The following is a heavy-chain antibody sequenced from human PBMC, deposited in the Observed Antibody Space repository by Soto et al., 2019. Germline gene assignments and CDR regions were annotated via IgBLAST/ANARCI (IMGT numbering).Heavy chain of an antibody. CDR1: GYTFTSYG. CDR2: ISAYNGNT. V-gene: IGHV1-18*01. Sequence: ASVTVSCKASGYTFTSYGISWVRQAPGQGREWMGWISAYNGNTNYAQKLQGRVTMTTDTSTSTAYMELRSLRSDDTAVYYCARDSDIVVVVAATPPYYMDVWGKGTTVTVSS. D-gene: IGHD2-15*01. CDR3: ARDSDIVVVVAATPPYYMDV. J-gene: IGHJ6*03.